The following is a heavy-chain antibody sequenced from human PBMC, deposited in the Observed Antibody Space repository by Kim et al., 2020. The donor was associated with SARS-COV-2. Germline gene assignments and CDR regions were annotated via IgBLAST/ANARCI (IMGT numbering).Heavy chain of an antibody. CDR2: I. Sequence: IYSADSVKGRFTISRDTATNSLDLQMNSLRAEDAAVYYCARGRSYEPFDYWGQGTLVTVSS. D-gene: IGHD3-16*01. V-gene: IGHV3-48*01. J-gene: IGHJ4*02. CDR3: ARGRSYEPFDY.